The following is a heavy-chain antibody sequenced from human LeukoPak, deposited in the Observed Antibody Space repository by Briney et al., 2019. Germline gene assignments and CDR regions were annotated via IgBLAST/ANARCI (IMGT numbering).Heavy chain of an antibody. D-gene: IGHD6-13*01. J-gene: IGHJ4*02. CDR1: GFTFSSFG. CDR2: IRYDGSNK. V-gene: IGHV3-30*02. Sequence: GGSLRLSCAASGFTFSSFGMHWVRQAPGKGLEWVAFIRYDGSNKYYADSVKGRFTISRDNCKNTLYLQMNSLRAEDTAVYYCAKGYSSSENYWGQGTLVTVSS. CDR3: AKGYSSSENY.